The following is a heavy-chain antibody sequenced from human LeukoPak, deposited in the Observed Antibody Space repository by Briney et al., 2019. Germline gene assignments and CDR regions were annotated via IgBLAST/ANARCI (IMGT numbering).Heavy chain of an antibody. CDR2: FDPEDGET. CDR3: ARVVVRGTYYYYYYMDV. Sequence: ASVKVSSKVSGYTLTELSMPWVRQAPGKGLEWMGGFDPEDGETIYAQKFQGRVTITADKSTSTAYMELSSLRSEDTAVYYCARVVVRGTYYYYYYMDVWGKGTTVTVSS. J-gene: IGHJ6*03. D-gene: IGHD3-10*01. V-gene: IGHV1-24*01. CDR1: GYTLTELS.